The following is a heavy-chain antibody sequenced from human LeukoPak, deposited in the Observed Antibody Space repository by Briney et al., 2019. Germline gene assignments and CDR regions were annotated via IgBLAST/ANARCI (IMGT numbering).Heavy chain of an antibody. CDR2: IYYSGST. J-gene: IGHJ4*02. D-gene: IGHD3-3*01. V-gene: IGHV4-39*01. CDR1: GGSISSGSYY. CDR3: AGTYYDFWSGYQKHFDY. Sequence: SETLSLTCTVSGGSISSGSYYWGWIRQPPGKGLEWIGSIYYSGSTYYNPSLKSRVTISVDTSKNQFSLKLSSVTAADTAVYYCAGTYYDFWSGYQKHFDYWGQGTLVTVSS.